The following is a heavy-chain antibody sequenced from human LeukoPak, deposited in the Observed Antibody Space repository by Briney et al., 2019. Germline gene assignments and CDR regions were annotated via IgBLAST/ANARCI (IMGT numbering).Heavy chain of an antibody. V-gene: IGHV1-18*01. CDR3: ARGIERYDVLTGYYP. CDR1: GYTFSDYG. Sequence: GASVKVSCKASGYTFSDYGITWVRQAPGQGLEWMGWTNVHNGNINYAQKFQGRISMTTDTSTTTAFMELRSLRSDDTAVYYCARGIERYDVLTGYYPWGQGTLVTVSS. J-gene: IGHJ5*02. CDR2: TNVHNGNI. D-gene: IGHD3-9*01.